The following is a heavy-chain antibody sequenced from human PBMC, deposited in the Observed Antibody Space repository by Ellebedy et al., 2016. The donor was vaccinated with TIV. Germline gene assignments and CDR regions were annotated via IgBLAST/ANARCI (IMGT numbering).Heavy chain of an antibody. J-gene: IGHJ4*02. CDR3: ARTFNYPEY. Sequence: AASVKVSCKASGYTFTDYGITWVRQAPGQGLEWLGWLSTYNGDTNYAQKVQGRITMTRDTSANTAYMELRSLRSDDTAVYYCARTFNYPEYWGQGTLVTVSS. CDR2: LSTYNGDT. V-gene: IGHV1-18*01. CDR1: GYTFTDYG.